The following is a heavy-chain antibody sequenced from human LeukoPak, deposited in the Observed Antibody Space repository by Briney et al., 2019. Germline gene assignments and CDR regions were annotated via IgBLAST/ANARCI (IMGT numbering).Heavy chain of an antibody. CDR3: ARGGGYSSSWSY. D-gene: IGHD6-13*01. CDR2: IYYSGST. CDR1: GGSINNYY. J-gene: IGHJ4*02. Sequence: SETLSLTCTVSGGSINNYYWNWIRQPPGKGLEWIGYIYYSGSTSYNPSLKSRVTISVDTSKSQFSLKLSSVTAADTAVYYCARGGGYSSSWSYWGQGALVTVSS. V-gene: IGHV4-59*01.